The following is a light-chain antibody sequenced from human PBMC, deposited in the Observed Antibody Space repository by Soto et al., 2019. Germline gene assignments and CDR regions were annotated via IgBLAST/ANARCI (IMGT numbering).Light chain of an antibody. CDR1: QSVSSTY. J-gene: IGKJ4*01. V-gene: IGKV3D-15*01. Sequence: EIVMTQSPATLSVSPGERVTLSCSASQSVSSTYLAWYQQKPGQAPRLLIYDVSNRATGIPARFSGSGSGTEFTLTITNFQPEDFATYYCQQNFSPLLSFGGGTKVDIK. CDR2: DVS. CDR3: QQNFSPLLS.